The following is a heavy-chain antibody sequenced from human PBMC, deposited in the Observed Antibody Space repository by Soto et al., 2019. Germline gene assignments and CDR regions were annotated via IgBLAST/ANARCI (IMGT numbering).Heavy chain of an antibody. V-gene: IGHV3-13*05. D-gene: IGHD3-16*02. CDR3: ASRGRIGYYDYVWGSYRPEYLDY. J-gene: IGHJ4*02. CDR2: IGTAGDP. CDR1: GFTFSSYD. Sequence: PGGSLRLSCAASGFTFSSYDMHWVREATGKGLEWVSAIGTAGDPYYPGSVKGRFTISRENAKNTLYLQMNSLRAEDTAVYYCASRGRIGYYDYVWGSYRPEYLDYWGQGTLVTVSS.